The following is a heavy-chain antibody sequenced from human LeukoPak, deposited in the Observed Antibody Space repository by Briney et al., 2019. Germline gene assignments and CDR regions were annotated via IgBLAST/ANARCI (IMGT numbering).Heavy chain of an antibody. Sequence: SETLSLTCTVSGGSISSYYWSWIRQPPGKGLEWIGYIYYSGSTNYNPSHKSRVTISVDTSKNQFSLKLSSVTAADTAVYYCARGYYDSSGSNWFDPWGQGTLVTVSS. CDR3: ARGYYDSSGSNWFDP. CDR1: GGSISSYY. CDR2: IYYSGST. D-gene: IGHD3-22*01. V-gene: IGHV4-59*01. J-gene: IGHJ5*02.